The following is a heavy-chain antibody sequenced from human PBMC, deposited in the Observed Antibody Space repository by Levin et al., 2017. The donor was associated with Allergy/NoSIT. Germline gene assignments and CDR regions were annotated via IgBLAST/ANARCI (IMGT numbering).Heavy chain of an antibody. CDR1: GGSFSGYY. D-gene: IGHD5-12*01. CDR2: INHSGST. Sequence: KPSETLSLTCAVYGGSFSGYYWSWTRQPPGKGLEWIGEINHSGSTNYNPSLKSRVTITVDTSKNQFSLKLSSVTAADTAVYYCARERRRGYSGYGSGYFDYWGQGTLVTVSS. V-gene: IGHV4-34*01. CDR3: ARERRRGYSGYGSGYFDY. J-gene: IGHJ4*02.